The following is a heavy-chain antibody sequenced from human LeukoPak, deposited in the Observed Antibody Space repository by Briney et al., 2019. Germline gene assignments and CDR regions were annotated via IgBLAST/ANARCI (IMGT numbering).Heavy chain of an antibody. Sequence: SETLSLTCTVSGGSISSGDYYWSWIRQPPGKGLEWIGYIYYSGSTNYNPSLKSRVTISVDTSKNQFSLKLSSVTAADTAVYYCARAVGGRTGAFDYWGQGTLVTVSS. J-gene: IGHJ4*02. CDR2: IYYSGST. CDR3: ARAVGGRTGAFDY. D-gene: IGHD3/OR15-3a*01. CDR1: GGSISSGDYY. V-gene: IGHV4-61*08.